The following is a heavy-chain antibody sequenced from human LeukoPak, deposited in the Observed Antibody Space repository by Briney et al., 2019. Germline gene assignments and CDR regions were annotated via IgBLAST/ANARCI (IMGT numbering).Heavy chain of an antibody. CDR1: GFTFNIYA. J-gene: IGHJ5*02. Sequence: GGSLRLSCVASGFTFNIYAMNWVRQAPGKGLEWVSSISSTSNYIYYADSVKGRFTISRDNAKNSLYLQMKSLRAEDTAVYYCARGKTSQNIVTRKTYNWFDPWGQGTLVTVSS. V-gene: IGHV3-21*01. CDR2: ISSTSNYI. CDR3: ARGKTSQNIVTRKTYNWFDP. D-gene: IGHD2/OR15-2a*01.